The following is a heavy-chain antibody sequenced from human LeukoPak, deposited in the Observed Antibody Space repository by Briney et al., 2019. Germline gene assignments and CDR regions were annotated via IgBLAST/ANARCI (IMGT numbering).Heavy chain of an antibody. Sequence: GGSLRLSCAASGFTFSRYTMNWVRQAPGKGLEWVSSISSSGSYIYYADSVKGRFTISRDNAKNSLYLQMNSLRAEDTAVYYCAKVRTSGWSPFDYWGQGTLVTVSS. CDR1: GFTFSRYT. CDR2: ISSSGSYI. J-gene: IGHJ4*02. D-gene: IGHD6-19*01. V-gene: IGHV3-21*04. CDR3: AKVRTSGWSPFDY.